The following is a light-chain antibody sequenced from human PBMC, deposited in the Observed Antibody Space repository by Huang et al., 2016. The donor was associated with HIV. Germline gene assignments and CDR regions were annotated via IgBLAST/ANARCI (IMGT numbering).Light chain of an antibody. CDR2: GAS. CDR1: QSVGSSY. Sequence: EIVVTQSPGTLSLSPGERATLSCRTSQSVGSSYLAWYQPKPGQAPRLLIDGASNRATGIPDRFSGSGSGTDFTLTISRLEPEDFAVYFCQQSGSSLINFGGGTKVDLK. V-gene: IGKV3-20*01. CDR3: QQSGSSLIN. J-gene: IGKJ4*01.